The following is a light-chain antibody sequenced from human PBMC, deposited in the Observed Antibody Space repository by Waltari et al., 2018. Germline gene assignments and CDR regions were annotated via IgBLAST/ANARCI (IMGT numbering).Light chain of an antibody. J-gene: IGKJ5*01. CDR2: AAS. V-gene: IGKV1-39*01. Sequence: DIQMTQSPSSLSASVGDRVTITCRASQSISSYLNWYQQKPGKAPKLLIYAASSLQGGVPSRFCGRGSGTDFTLSISSLQAEDFATYYCQQSYSTLITFGQGTRLEIK. CDR3: QQSYSTLIT. CDR1: QSISSY.